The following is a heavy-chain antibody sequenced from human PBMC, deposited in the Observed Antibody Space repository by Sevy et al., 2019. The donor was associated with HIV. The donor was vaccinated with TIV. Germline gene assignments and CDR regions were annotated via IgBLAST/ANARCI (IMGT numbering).Heavy chain of an antibody. D-gene: IGHD3-22*01. J-gene: IGHJ6*03. V-gene: IGHV1-69*06. CDR3: ATAYYYDSSGYYPPDYYYYYMDV. CDR2: IIPIFGTA. Sequence: ASVKVSCKASGGTFSSYAISWVRQAPGQGLEWMGGIIPIFGTANYAQKFQDRVTITADKSTSTAYMELSSLRSEDTAVYYCATAYYYDSSGYYPPDYYYYYMDVWGKGTTVTVSS. CDR1: GGTFSSYA.